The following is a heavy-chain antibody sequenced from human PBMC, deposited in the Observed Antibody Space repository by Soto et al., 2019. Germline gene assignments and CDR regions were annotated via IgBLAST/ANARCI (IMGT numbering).Heavy chain of an antibody. CDR1: AYTFTNSG. CDR3: ARDPDYDFWSGPPPDDY. V-gene: IGHV1-18*04. CDR2: ISTYNGNT. J-gene: IGHJ4*02. Sequence: ASVKVSCKTSAYTFTNSGICWVRQAPGQGLEWMGWISTYNGNTNYSQKFQGRVTITRDTSASTAYMELSSLRSEDTAVYYCARDPDYDFWSGPPPDDYWGQGTLVTVSS. D-gene: IGHD3-3*01.